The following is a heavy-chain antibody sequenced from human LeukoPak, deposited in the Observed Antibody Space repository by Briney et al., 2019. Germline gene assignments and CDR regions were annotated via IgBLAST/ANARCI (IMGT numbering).Heavy chain of an antibody. V-gene: IGHV1-18*01. CDR3: ARGSSYYYDSSTDAFDI. CDR2: ISAYNGNT. D-gene: IGHD3-22*01. CDR1: GYTFTSYG. Sequence: ASVKVSCKASGYTFTSYGISWVRQAPGQGLEWMGWISAYNGNTNYAQKLQGRVTMTTDTSTSTAYMELRSLRSDDTAVYYCARGSSYYYDSSTDAFDIWGQGTMVTVSS. J-gene: IGHJ3*02.